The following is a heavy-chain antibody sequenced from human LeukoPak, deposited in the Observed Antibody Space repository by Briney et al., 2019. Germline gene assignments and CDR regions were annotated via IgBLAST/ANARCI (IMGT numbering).Heavy chain of an antibody. CDR3: AKVHSSGGWPYYFDC. V-gene: IGHV3-23*01. D-gene: IGHD6-19*01. CDR1: GFTFSSYA. J-gene: IGHJ4*02. Sequence: GGSLRLSCAASGFTFSSYAMSWVRQAPGKGLEWVSAISGSGGSTYYADSVKGRFTISRDNSKNTLYLQMNSLRAEDTAMYYCAKVHSSGGWPYYFDCWGQGTLVTVSS. CDR2: ISGSGGST.